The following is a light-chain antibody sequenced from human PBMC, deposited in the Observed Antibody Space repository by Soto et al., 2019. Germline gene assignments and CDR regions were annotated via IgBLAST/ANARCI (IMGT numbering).Light chain of an antibody. CDR2: DAS. J-gene: IGKJ4*02. V-gene: IGKV3-11*01. CDR1: QSVSTY. CDR3: RQRSGWPLA. Sequence: GLSQYPATVSWSQRERATLSCRASQSVSTYLAWYQQKPGQVPRLLIYDASNRATGIPARFSGSGSGTDFTLTISSLEPEDFAFYYCRQRSGWPLAFGGGTKVDIK.